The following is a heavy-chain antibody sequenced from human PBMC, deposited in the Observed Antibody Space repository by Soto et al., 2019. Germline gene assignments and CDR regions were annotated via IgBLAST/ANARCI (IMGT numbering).Heavy chain of an antibody. Sequence: QITLKESGPTRVKPTQTLTQTCTLSGFSLSTSGVGVGWIRQPPGKALEWLALIYWDDDKRYSPSLKSRLTITKDTSKNQVVLTMTNMDPVDTATYYCAHRLAATGLFDYWGQGTLVTVSS. J-gene: IGHJ4*02. D-gene: IGHD6-13*01. CDR2: IYWDDDK. V-gene: IGHV2-5*02. CDR3: AHRLAATGLFDY. CDR1: GFSLSTSGVG.